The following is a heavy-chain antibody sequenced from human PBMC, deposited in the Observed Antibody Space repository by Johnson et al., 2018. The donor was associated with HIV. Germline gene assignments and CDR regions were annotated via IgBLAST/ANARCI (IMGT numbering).Heavy chain of an antibody. CDR3: ARESRIWA. V-gene: IGHV3-11*04. CDR1: GFTFSDYN. J-gene: IGHJ3*01. D-gene: IGHD3-16*01. Sequence: QVQLVESGGGLVKPGGSLRLSCATSGFTFSDYNMNWIRQAPGKGLEWISYISRSGTTIYYAYSVKGRFTITRDNAKSSLSLQMNSLRAEDTAVYYCARESRIWAWGQGTMVTVSS. CDR2: ISRSGTTI.